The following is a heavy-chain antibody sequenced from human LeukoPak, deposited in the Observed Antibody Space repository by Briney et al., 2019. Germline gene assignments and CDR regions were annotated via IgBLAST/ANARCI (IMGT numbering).Heavy chain of an antibody. D-gene: IGHD5-18*01. CDR3: ATAQVDTAMVTPFGY. CDR1: GYTLTELS. V-gene: IGHV1-24*01. J-gene: IGHJ4*02. Sequence: ASVKVSCKVSGYTLTELSMHWVRQAPGKGLEWMGGFDPEDGETIYAQKFQGRVTMTEDTSTDTAYMELSSLRSEDTAVYYCATAQVDTAMVTPFGYWGQGTLVTVSS. CDR2: FDPEDGET.